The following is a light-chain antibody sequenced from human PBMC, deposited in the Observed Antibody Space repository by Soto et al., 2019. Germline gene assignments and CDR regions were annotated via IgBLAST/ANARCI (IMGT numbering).Light chain of an antibody. J-gene: IGKJ1*01. Sequence: DIQMTQPPSTLSGSVGDRVTITCRASQTISSWLAWYQQKPGKAPKLLIYKASTLKSGVPSRFSGSGSGTEFTLTISCLQSEDFPTYYCQQYYSYPITFGQGTKVDIK. CDR2: KAS. CDR1: QTISSW. V-gene: IGKV1-5*03. CDR3: QQYYSYPIT.